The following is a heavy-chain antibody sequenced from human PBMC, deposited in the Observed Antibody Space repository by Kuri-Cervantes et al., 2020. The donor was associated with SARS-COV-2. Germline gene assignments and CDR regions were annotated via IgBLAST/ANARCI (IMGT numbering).Heavy chain of an antibody. CDR3: ARHQGGSSSRLWYAFDI. V-gene: IGHV1-69*13. CDR1: GGTFSSYA. J-gene: IGHJ3*02. Sequence: SVKVSCKASGGTFSSYAISWVRQAPGQGLEWMGGIIPIFGTANYAQKFQGRVTITADESTSTAYMELSSLRSEDTAVYYCARHQGGSSSRLWYAFDIWGQGTMVTLSS. CDR2: IIPIFGTA. D-gene: IGHD6-13*01.